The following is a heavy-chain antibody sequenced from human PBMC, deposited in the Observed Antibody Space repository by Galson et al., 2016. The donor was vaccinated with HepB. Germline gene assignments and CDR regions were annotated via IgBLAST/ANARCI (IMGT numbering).Heavy chain of an antibody. CDR3: ARETYGDDNSWLDP. Sequence: ETLSLTCANYGISFSDSYWSWIRQPPGKGLEWIGEINHGGRTNYNPSLKSRVTISVDTSKNQFSLKLTYVTAADTAVYYCARETYGDDNSWLDPWGQGTLVIVSS. J-gene: IGHJ5*01. V-gene: IGHV4-34*01. CDR1: GISFSDSY. D-gene: IGHD4-17*01. CDR2: INHGGRT.